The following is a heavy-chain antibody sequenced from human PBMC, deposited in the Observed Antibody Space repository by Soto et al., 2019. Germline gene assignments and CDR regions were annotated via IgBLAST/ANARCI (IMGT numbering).Heavy chain of an antibody. Sequence: SETLSLTCTVSGGSISNFYWSWIWQPPGKGLEWIGYIYYSGNTNYNPSLKSRVSISVDTSKNQFSLKLTSVTAADTAVYYCARAPMVVTRSYFDYWGQGTPVTVSS. D-gene: IGHD2-15*01. J-gene: IGHJ4*02. CDR2: IYYSGNT. V-gene: IGHV4-59*01. CDR3: ARAPMVVTRSYFDY. CDR1: GGSISNFY.